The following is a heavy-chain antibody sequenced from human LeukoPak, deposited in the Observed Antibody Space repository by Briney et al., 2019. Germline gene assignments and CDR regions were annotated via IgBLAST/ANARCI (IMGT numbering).Heavy chain of an antibody. CDR2: IYYSGST. D-gene: IGHD2-2*01. Sequence: PSETLSLTCTVSGGSISSSSYYWGWIRQPPGKGLEWIGSIYYSGSTYYNPSLKSRVTISVDTSKNQFSLKLSSVTAADTAVYYCARTEVQLLFDSLDAFDIWGQGTMVTVSS. J-gene: IGHJ3*02. CDR1: GGSISSSSYY. V-gene: IGHV4-39*01. CDR3: ARTEVQLLFDSLDAFDI.